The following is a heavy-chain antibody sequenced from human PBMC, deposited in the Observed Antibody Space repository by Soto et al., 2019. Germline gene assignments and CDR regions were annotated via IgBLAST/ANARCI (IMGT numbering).Heavy chain of an antibody. J-gene: IGHJ2*01. D-gene: IGHD2-21*02. Sequence: GGSLRLSCAASGFTFSSYGMHWVRQAPGKGLEWVAVIWYDGSNKYYADSVKGRFTISRDNSKNTLYLQMNSLRAEDTAVYYCAREAYCGGDCYSVLWYFDLWGRGTLVTVSS. CDR3: AREAYCGGDCYSVLWYFDL. CDR2: IWYDGSNK. V-gene: IGHV3-33*01. CDR1: GFTFSSYG.